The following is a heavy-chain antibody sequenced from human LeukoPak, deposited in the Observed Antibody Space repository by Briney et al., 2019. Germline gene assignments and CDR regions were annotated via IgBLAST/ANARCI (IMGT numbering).Heavy chain of an antibody. CDR1: GFTFTSSA. J-gene: IGHJ3*02. CDR2: IVVGSGNT. Sequence: GASVKVSCKASGFTFTSSAVQWVRQARGQRLEWIGWIVVGSGNTNYAQKFQERVTITRVMSTSTAYMELSSLRSEDTAVYYCAAATHVLRFLEWLLPDAFDIWGQGTMVTVSS. V-gene: IGHV1-58*01. D-gene: IGHD3-3*01. CDR3: AAATHVLRFLEWLLPDAFDI.